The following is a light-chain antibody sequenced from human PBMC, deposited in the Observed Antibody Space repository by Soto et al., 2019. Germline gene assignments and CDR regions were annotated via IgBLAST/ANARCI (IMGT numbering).Light chain of an antibody. CDR1: SSGVGSYNL. J-gene: IGLJ2*01. Sequence: QSALTQPASVSGSPGQSITISCTGTSSGVGSYNLVSWYQQHPGKAPKLMIYEGSKRPSGVSNRFSGSKSGNTASLTISGLQADDEADYCCCSYAGSSTFVFGGGTKVTVL. CDR2: EGS. CDR3: CSYAGSSTFV. V-gene: IGLV2-23*03.